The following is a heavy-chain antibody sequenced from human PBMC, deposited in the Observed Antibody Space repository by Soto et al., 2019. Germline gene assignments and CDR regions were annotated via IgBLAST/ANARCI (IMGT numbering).Heavy chain of an antibody. CDR2: IYPGDSDT. V-gene: IGHV5-51*01. J-gene: IGHJ4*02. CDR3: ATQYYYDSSGYQYDFDY. CDR1: GYSFTSYW. D-gene: IGHD3-22*01. Sequence: PGESLKISCKGSGYSFTSYWIGWVRQMPGKGLEWMGIIYPGDSDTRYSPSFQGQVTISADKSISTAYLQWSSLKASDTAMYYCATQYYYDSSGYQYDFDYWGQGTLVTVSS.